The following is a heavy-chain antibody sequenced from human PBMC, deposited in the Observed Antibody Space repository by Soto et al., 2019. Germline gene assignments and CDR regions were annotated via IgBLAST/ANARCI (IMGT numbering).Heavy chain of an antibody. CDR2: ISYDGSNK. V-gene: IGHV3-30*18. J-gene: IGHJ4*02. Sequence: QVQLVESGGGVVQPGRSLRLSCAASGFTFSSYGMHWVRQAPGKGLEWVAVISYDGSNKYYADSVKGRFSISRDNSKNTLYLQMNSLRAEDTAVYYCAKDDTCFGELLSQGSDYWGQGTLVTVSS. CDR1: GFTFSSYG. D-gene: IGHD3-10*01. CDR3: AKDDTCFGELLSQGSDY.